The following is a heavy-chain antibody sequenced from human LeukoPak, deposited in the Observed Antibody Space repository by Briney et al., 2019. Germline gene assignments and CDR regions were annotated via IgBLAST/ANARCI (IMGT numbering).Heavy chain of an antibody. J-gene: IGHJ5*02. Sequence: GGSLRLSCAASGFTSSSNAMGWVRQAPGKRLEWVSAISPGGSPYYADSVKGRFTISRDNSKNTLYLQMNSLRAEDTAVYYCVKRELYIVATTWGQGTLVTVSS. CDR1: GFTSSSNA. D-gene: IGHD5-12*01. CDR3: VKRELYIVATT. V-gene: IGHV3-23*01. CDR2: ISPGGSP.